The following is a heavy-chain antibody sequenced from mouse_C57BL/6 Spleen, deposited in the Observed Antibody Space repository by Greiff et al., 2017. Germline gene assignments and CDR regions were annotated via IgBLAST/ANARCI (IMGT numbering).Heavy chain of an antibody. CDR2: IRNKANNHAT. J-gene: IGHJ1*03. CDR1: GFTFSDAW. Sequence: EVKVEESGGGLVQPGGSMKLSCAASGFTFSDAWMDWVRQSPEKGLEWVAEIRNKANNHATYYAESVKGRFTISRDDSKSSVYLQMNSLRAEDTGIYYCTLGYYYGSKESPYWYFDVWGTGTTVTVSS. V-gene: IGHV6-6*01. CDR3: TLGYYYGSKESPYWYFDV. D-gene: IGHD1-1*01.